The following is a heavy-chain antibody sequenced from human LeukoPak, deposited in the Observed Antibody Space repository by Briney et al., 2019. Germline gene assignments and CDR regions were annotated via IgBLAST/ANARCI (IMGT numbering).Heavy chain of an antibody. V-gene: IGHV3-33*06. Sequence: GRYLRRYGAASGFTFSSYGMHWVRQAPGKGLEWGAVIWYDGSNKYYAESVKGRFTISRDNSKNTLYLQMNSLRAEDTAVYYCAKDFSYYDSSGSGPDYWGQGTLVTVSS. J-gene: IGHJ4*02. CDR1: GFTFSSYG. CDR3: AKDFSYYDSSGSGPDY. CDR2: IWYDGSNK. D-gene: IGHD3-22*01.